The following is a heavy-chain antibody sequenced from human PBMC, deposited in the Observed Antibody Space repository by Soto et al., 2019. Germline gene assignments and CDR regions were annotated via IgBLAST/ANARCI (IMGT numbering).Heavy chain of an antibody. D-gene: IGHD4-17*01. CDR3: ACFPVTTNYYYYGMDV. CDR2: IYHSGST. J-gene: IGHJ6*02. CDR1: GGSISSSNW. V-gene: IGHV4-4*02. Sequence: SETLSLTCAVSGGSISSSNWWSWVRQPPGKGLEWIGEIYHSGSTNYNPSLKSRVTISVDKSKNQFSLKLSSVTAADTAVYYCACFPVTTNYYYYGMDVRGQGTTVTVSS.